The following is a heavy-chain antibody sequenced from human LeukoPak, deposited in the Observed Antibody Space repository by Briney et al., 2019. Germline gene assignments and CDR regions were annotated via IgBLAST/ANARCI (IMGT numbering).Heavy chain of an antibody. CDR1: GFTFSSYE. CDR3: ARYDYDILTGEPDGMDV. CDR2: ISSSGSTI. V-gene: IGHV3-48*03. Sequence: PGGSLRLSCAASGFTFSSYEMNWVRQAPGKGLEWVSYISSSGSTIYYADSAKGRFPISRDNAKNSLYLQMNSLRAEDTAVYYCARYDYDILTGEPDGMDVWGQGTTVTVSS. J-gene: IGHJ6*02. D-gene: IGHD3-9*01.